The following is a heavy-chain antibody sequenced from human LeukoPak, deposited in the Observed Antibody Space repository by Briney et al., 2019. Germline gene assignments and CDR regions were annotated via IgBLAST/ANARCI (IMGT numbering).Heavy chain of an antibody. J-gene: IGHJ6*03. CDR2: ISWDGGST. V-gene: IGHV3-43*01. CDR1: GFTFDDYT. Sequence: GGSLRLSCAASGFTFDDYTMHWVRQAPGKGLEWVSLISWDGGSTYYADSVKGRFTISRDNSKNSLYLQMNSLRTEDTALYYCAKASGDYVLYYYYMDVWGKGTTVTVSS. CDR3: AKASGDYVLYYYYMDV. D-gene: IGHD4-17*01.